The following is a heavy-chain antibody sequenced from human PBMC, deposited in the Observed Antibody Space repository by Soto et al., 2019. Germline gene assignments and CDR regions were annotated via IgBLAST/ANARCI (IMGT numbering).Heavy chain of an antibody. CDR3: ASSGNLRRDAFDI. Sequence: GGSLRLSCAASGFTVSSNYMSWVRQAPGKGLEWVSVIYSGGSTYYADSVKGRFTISRDNSKNTLYLQMNSLRAEDTAVYYCASSGNLRRDAFDIWGQGTMVTVSS. CDR2: IYSGGST. D-gene: IGHD1-26*01. V-gene: IGHV3-66*01. CDR1: GFTVSSNY. J-gene: IGHJ3*02.